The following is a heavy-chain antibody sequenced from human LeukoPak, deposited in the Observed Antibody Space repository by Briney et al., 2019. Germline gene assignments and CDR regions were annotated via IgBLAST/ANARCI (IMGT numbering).Heavy chain of an antibody. V-gene: IGHV3-33*08. J-gene: IGHJ4*02. CDR1: GFTFSSYA. CDR2: IWYDGSNK. CDR3: AKMYSGSRGFDY. Sequence: PGGSLRLSCAASGFTFSSYAMSWVRQAPGKGLEWVAVIWYDGSNKYYADSVKGRFTISRDNSKNTLYLQMNSLRAEDTAVYYCAKMYSGSRGFDYWGQGTLVTVSS. D-gene: IGHD1-26*01.